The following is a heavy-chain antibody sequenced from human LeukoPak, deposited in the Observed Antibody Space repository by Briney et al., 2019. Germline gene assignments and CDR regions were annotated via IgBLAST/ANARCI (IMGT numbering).Heavy chain of an antibody. J-gene: IGHJ3*02. Sequence: GGSLRLSCAASGFTFSNYWMHWVRQAPGKGLVWVSRFNSDGITTSYADSVKGRFTISRDNAKNTLYLQMNSLRAEDTAVYYCAKDSWDAFDIWGQGTMVTVSS. CDR1: GFTFSNYW. CDR3: AKDSWDAFDI. V-gene: IGHV3-74*01. CDR2: FNSDGITT.